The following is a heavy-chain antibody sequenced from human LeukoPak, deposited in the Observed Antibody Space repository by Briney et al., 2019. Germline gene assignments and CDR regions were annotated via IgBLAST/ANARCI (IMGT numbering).Heavy chain of an antibody. CDR2: IYYSGST. V-gene: IGHV4-59*01. D-gene: IGHD6-13*01. J-gene: IGHJ3*02. CDR3: ARGGAAGTIRATTRGAFDI. Sequence: SETLSLTCTVSGGSISSYYWSWIRQPPGKGLEWIGYIYYSGSTNYNPSLKSRVTISVDTSKNQFSLKLSSVTAADTAVYYCARGGAAGTIRATTRGAFDIWGQGTMVTVSS. CDR1: GGSISSYY.